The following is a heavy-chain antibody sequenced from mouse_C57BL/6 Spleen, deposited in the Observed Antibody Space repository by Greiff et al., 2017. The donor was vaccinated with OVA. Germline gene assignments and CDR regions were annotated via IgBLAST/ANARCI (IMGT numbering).Heavy chain of an antibody. CDR3: ARSQYYYGSSYWYFDV. Sequence: EVNVVESGGGLVQPGGSLKLSCAASGFTFSDYYMYWVRQTPEKRLEWVAYISNGGGSTYYPDTVKGRFTISRDNAKNTLYLQMSRLKSEDTAMYYCARSQYYYGSSYWYFDVWGTGTTVTVSS. D-gene: IGHD1-1*01. V-gene: IGHV5-12*01. CDR1: GFTFSDYY. CDR2: ISNGGGST. J-gene: IGHJ1*03.